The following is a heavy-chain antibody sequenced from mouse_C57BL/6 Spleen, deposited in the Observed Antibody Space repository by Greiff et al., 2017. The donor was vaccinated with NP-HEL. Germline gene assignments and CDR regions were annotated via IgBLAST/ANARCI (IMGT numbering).Heavy chain of an antibody. D-gene: IGHD1-1*01. CDR1: GYTFTSYW. CDR2: INPSSGYP. CDR3: ASLDYYGSSYGYFDV. Sequence: VQLQESGAELAKPGASVKLSCKASGYTFTSYWMHWGKQRPGQGLEWIGYINPSSGYPKYNQKLKDKATLTADKSSSTSYMQLSSLTYEDSAVYYCASLDYYGSSYGYFDVWGTGTTVTVSS. J-gene: IGHJ1*03. V-gene: IGHV1-7*01.